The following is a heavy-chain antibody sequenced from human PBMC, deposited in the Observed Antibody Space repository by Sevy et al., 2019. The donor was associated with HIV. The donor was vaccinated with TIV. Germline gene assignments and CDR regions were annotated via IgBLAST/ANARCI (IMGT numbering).Heavy chain of an antibody. V-gene: IGHV3-15*01. D-gene: IGHD2-8*02. J-gene: IGHJ6*02. Sequence: GGSLRLSCAASGFTFSSYAMSWVRQAPGKGLEWVGRIKSKADGGTTDYAAPVKGRFTISRDDSKNTLYLQMNSLKTEDTAVYYCATDPIIVLLVTDGMDVWGQGTTVTVSS. CDR3: ATDPIIVLLVTDGMDV. CDR1: GFTFSSYA. CDR2: IKSKADGGTT.